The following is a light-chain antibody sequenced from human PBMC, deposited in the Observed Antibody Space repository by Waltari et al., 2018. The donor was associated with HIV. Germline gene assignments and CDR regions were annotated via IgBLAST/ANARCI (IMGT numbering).Light chain of an antibody. CDR2: GAS. Sequence: EIVLTQSPGTLSLSPGERATLSWRASQIVSSAYLAWYQHRPGQAPRLLIYGASTSATRVPYRFSGNGFGTDFTLTISRLEPEDFAMYYCQQYGASPETFGQGARVEI. J-gene: IGKJ1*01. CDR3: QQYGASPET. CDR1: QIVSSAY. V-gene: IGKV3-20*01.